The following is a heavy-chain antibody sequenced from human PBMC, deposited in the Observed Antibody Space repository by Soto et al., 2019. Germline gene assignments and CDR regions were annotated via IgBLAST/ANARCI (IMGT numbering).Heavy chain of an antibody. Sequence: ELPLLESGGGVVQPGGALRLSCAASGFTFSAYAMSWVRQAPGKGLQWVSGVGGSDTDKHYADSGRGRFTVSRDNSKNTLYLQMTSLRADDTAVYYCAKDATAVNGVWDPFDMGGQGTEVTVSS. V-gene: IGHV3-23*01. D-gene: IGHD2-8*01. CDR2: VGGSDTDK. J-gene: IGHJ3*02. CDR1: GFTFSAYA. CDR3: AKDATAVNGVWDPFDM.